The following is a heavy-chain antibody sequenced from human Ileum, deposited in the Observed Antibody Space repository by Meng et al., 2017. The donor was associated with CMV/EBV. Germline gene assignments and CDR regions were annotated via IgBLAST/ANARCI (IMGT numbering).Heavy chain of an antibody. CDR3: ARDLTGPVDY. J-gene: IGHJ4*02. Sequence: GESLKISCAASGFTFRHHEMNWVRQAPGKGLEWVAYISGTGTLQYYEDSVKGRFTISRDNAKNSLYLQMNSLRAEDTAVYYCARDLTGPVDYWGQGTLVTVSS. V-gene: IGHV3-48*03. D-gene: IGHD3-10*01. CDR1: GFTFRHHE. CDR2: ISGTGTLQ.